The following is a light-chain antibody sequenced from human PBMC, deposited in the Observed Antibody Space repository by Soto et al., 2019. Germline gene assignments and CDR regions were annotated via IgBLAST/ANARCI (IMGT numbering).Light chain of an antibody. Sequence: DIQMTQSPPSLSASVGDRVTITCQASQDIGNSLNWYQHKPGKAPKLVIYDAYTLETGVPSTFSGSVYGTDFTFTISSLRPEDIATYYCQKSDHLPLFGPGTKMDIK. CDR1: QDIGNS. CDR3: QKSDHLPL. V-gene: IGKV1-33*01. CDR2: DAY. J-gene: IGKJ3*01.